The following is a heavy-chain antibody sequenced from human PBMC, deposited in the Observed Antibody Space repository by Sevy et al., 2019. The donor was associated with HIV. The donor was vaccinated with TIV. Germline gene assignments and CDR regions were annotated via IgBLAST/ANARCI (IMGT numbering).Heavy chain of an antibody. J-gene: IGHJ4*02. CDR1: DGSITSHY. V-gene: IGHV4-59*11. Sequence: SETLSLTCTVSDGSITSHYWSWIRQPPGKGLEWIGYIYYSGTTNYDPPLKSRVTFSVDTSRNQFSLKLSSVTAADTAVYYCARGGYYHALDYWGQGTLVTVSS. D-gene: IGHD3-22*01. CDR2: IYYSGTT. CDR3: ARGGYYHALDY.